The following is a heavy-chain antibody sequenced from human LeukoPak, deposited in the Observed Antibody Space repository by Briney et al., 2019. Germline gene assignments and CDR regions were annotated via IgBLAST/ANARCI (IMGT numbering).Heavy chain of an antibody. CDR2: IYSGGST. Sequence: PGGSLRLSCAASGFTVSSNYMSWVRQAPGKGLEWVSVIYSGGSTYYADSVKGRFTISRDNSKNTLYLQMNSLRAEDTAVYYCARAAVVLLWFGYFDYWGQGTLVTVSS. CDR1: GFTVSSNY. V-gene: IGHV3-66*02. CDR3: ARAAVVLLWFGYFDY. J-gene: IGHJ4*02. D-gene: IGHD3-10*01.